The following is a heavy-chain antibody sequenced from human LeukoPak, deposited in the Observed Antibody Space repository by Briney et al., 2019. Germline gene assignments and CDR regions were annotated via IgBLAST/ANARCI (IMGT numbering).Heavy chain of an antibody. CDR2: IIPILGIA. CDR1: GYTFTSYG. J-gene: IGHJ3*02. Sequence: ASVKVSCKASGYTFTSYGISWVRQAPGQGLEWMGRIIPILGIANYAQKFQGRVTITADKSTSTAYMELSSLRSEDTAVYYCARTAARRGDAFDIWGQGTMVTVSS. V-gene: IGHV1-69*04. CDR3: ARTAARRGDAFDI. D-gene: IGHD6-6*01.